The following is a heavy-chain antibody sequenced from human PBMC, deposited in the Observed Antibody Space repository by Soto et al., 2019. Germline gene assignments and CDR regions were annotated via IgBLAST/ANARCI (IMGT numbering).Heavy chain of an antibody. D-gene: IGHD1-26*01. V-gene: IGHV4-4*07. CDR3: ATIVGANDY. J-gene: IGHJ4*02. CDR2: IYSSGSA. CDR1: RASIYPYS. Sequence: QVQLQESGPRLLKPSDTLSLTCTVSRASIYPYSWTWIRQPAGKGLQWIGHIYSSGSADYSPSLKSRVSMSVDSSKNQISLKLSSVTAADTAVYYCATIVGANDYWGQGTLVTVSS.